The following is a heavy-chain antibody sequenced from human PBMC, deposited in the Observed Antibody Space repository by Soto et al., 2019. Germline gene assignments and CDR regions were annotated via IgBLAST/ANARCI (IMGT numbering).Heavy chain of an antibody. CDR3: ARPANTVADHFDL. V-gene: IGHV1-3*01. D-gene: IGHD4-17*01. J-gene: IGHJ4*02. CDR1: GYTFTSYA. CDR2: INAGNGNT. Sequence: GASVKVSCKASGYTFTSYAMHWVRQAPGQRLEWMGWINAGNGNTKYSQKFQGRVTITRDTSASTAYMELSSLRSEDTAIYYCARPANTVADHFDLWGQGTPVTVSS.